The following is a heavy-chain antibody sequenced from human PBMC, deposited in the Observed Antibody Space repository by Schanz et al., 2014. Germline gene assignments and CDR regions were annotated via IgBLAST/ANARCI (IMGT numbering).Heavy chain of an antibody. D-gene: IGHD3-3*01. J-gene: IGHJ5*02. CDR1: GFTFDEFA. Sequence: DVQLVESGGGLVQPGKSLRLSCAASGFTFDEFAMHWVRQSPGKGLEWVANIKKDGSEKYYVDSVKGRFTISRDNAKNSLFLQMNSLRPEDTAVYYCARGRVLASWGQGTLVTVSS. CDR2: IKKDGSEK. V-gene: IGHV3-7*01. CDR3: ARGRVLAS.